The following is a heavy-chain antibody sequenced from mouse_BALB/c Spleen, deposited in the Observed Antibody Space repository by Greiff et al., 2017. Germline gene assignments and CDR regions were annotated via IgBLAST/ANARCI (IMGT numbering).Heavy chain of an antibody. J-gene: IGHJ2*01. Sequence: EVKLEESGGGLVKPGGSLKLSCAASGFTFSDYYMYWVRQTPEKRLEWVATISDGGSYTYYPDSVKGRFTISRDNAKNNLYLQMSSLKSEDTAMYYCARGGYGYLDYWGQGTTLTVSS. V-gene: IGHV5-4*02. CDR3: ARGGYGYLDY. D-gene: IGHD2-10*02. CDR2: ISDGGSYT. CDR1: GFTFSDYY.